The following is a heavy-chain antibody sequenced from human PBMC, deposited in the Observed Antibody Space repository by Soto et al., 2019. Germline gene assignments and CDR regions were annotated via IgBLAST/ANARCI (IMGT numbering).Heavy chain of an antibody. CDR2: MNPNSGNT. Sequence: ASVKVSCKASGYTFTSYDINWVRQATGQGLEWMGWMNPNSGNTGYAQKFQGRVTMTRNTSISTTYMELSSLRSEDTAVYYCYAYCSSTSCYRPWFDPWGQGTLVTVSS. V-gene: IGHV1-8*01. D-gene: IGHD2-2*01. J-gene: IGHJ5*02. CDR1: GYTFTSYD. CDR3: YAYCSSTSCYRPWFDP.